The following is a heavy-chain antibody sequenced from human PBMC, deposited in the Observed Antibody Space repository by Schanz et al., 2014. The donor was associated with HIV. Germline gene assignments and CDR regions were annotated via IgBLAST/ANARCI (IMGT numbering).Heavy chain of an antibody. CDR1: GLPFSTYA. D-gene: IGHD1-26*01. V-gene: IGHV3-23*04. J-gene: IGHJ6*02. CDR3: AKDIGRDVGYGLDV. CDR2: VSRSGANT. Sequence: LVESGGGLVQPGGSLRLSCTASGLPFSTYAMSWVRQAPGKGLEWLAGVSRSGANTYYADSVKGRFTISRDNAKNSLHLQMNSLRAEDTALYYCAKDIGRDVGYGLDVWGQGTTVTVSS.